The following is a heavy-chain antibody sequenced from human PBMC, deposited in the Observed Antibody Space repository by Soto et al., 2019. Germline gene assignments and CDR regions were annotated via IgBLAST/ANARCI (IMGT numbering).Heavy chain of an antibody. D-gene: IGHD5-12*01. Sequence: GGSLRLSCATSGFTFSSYAMSWVRQAPGKGLEWVSAISGCGSSTYYADSLKGRITISRDNSKNTLSLQMDSLRVEDTAIYYCAKGVEGYVVSSFDSWGQGALVTVSS. V-gene: IGHV3-23*01. CDR3: AKGVEGYVVSSFDS. CDR1: GFTFSSYA. J-gene: IGHJ4*02. CDR2: ISGCGSST.